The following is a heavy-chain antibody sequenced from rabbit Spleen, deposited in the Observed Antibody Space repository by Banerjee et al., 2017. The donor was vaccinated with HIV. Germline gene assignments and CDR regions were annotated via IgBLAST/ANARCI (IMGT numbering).Heavy chain of an antibody. J-gene: IGHJ6*01. CDR1: GFSFSNKAV. CDR2: INAVTGKA. V-gene: IGHV1S45*01. Sequence: QEHLVESGGGLVKPEGSLTLSCTASGFSFSNKAVMCWVRQAPGKGLEWIACINAVTGKAVYATWAKGRFTFSKTSSTTVTLQMTSLTAADTATYFCARDTSSSFSSYGMDLWGQGTLVTVS. CDR3: ARDTSSSFSSYGMDL. D-gene: IGHD1-1*01.